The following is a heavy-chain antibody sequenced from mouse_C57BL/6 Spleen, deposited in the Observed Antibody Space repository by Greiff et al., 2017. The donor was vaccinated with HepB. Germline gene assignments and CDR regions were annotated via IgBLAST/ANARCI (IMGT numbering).Heavy chain of an antibody. CDR2: IDPETGGT. V-gene: IGHV1-15*01. CDR3: TREVFAY. Sequence: QVQLQQSGAELVRPGASVTLSCKASGYTFTDYEMHWVKQTPVHGLEWIGAIDPETGGTAYNQKFKGKAILTADKSSSTAYMERRSLTSEDSAVYYCTREVFAYWGQGTLVTVSA. J-gene: IGHJ3*01. CDR1: GYTFTDYE.